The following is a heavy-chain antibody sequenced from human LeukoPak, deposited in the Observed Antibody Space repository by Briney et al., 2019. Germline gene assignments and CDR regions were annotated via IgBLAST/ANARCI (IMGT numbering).Heavy chain of an antibody. CDR3: ARVPSVIDAFDI. CDR1: GGSISSGGYY. J-gene: IGHJ3*02. Sequence: SQTQSLICTVSGGSISSGGYYWSWIRQHPGKGLEWIAYIYYTGSTYYNPSLKSRLTISVDTSKNHFSLRLSSMTAADTAVYYCARVPSVIDAFDIWGERPMLPVSS. CDR2: IYYTGST. D-gene: IGHD2-21*01. V-gene: IGHV4-31*03.